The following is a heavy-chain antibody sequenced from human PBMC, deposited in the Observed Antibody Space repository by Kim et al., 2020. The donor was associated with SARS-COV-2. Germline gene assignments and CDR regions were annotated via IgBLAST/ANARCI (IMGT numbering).Heavy chain of an antibody. CDR2: ISAYNGNT. D-gene: IGHD3-22*01. CDR3: AAPEPVNGDSSGYGAFDI. CDR1: GYTFTSYG. V-gene: IGHV1-18*04. J-gene: IGHJ3*02. Sequence: ASVKVSCKASGYTFTSYGISWVRQAPGQGLEWMGWISAYNGNTNYAQKLQGRVTMTTDTSTSTAYMELRSLRSDDTAVYYCAAPEPVNGDSSGYGAFDIWGQGTMVTVSS.